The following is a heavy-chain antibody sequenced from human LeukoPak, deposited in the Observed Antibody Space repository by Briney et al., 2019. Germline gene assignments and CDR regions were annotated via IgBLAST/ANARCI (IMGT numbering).Heavy chain of an antibody. V-gene: IGHV4-4*02. CDR2: IYRSGTT. Sequence: PSGTLSLTCAVSGGSISSTNWWSWVRQPPGKGLEWIGEIYRSGTTNYKPSLKSRVTISLDKSRNQFSLKLSSVTAADTAVYYCARHGCEEEAIVATITARYFDLWGRGTLVTVSS. CDR1: GGSISSTNW. D-gene: IGHD5-12*01. J-gene: IGHJ2*01. CDR3: ARHGCEEEAIVATITARYFDL.